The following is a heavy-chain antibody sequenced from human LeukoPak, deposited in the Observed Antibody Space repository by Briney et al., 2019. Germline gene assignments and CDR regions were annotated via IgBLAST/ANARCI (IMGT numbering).Heavy chain of an antibody. CDR1: GYTFTAYY. J-gene: IGHJ5*02. V-gene: IGHV1-2*02. D-gene: IGHD3-10*01. CDR2: IDPNSGGT. CDR3: ARAVYDSGSYYQTNWFDP. Sequence: GASVKVSCRSSGYTFTAYYFHWLRQAPGQGLEWMGWIDPNSGGTKYGQRFQGRVTMTTDTSISTAYMELNRLTSDDTAVYYCARAVYDSGSYYQTNWFDPWGQGTLVTVSS.